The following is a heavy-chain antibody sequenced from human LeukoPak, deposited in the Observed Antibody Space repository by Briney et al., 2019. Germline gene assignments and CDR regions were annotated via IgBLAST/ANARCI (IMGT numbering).Heavy chain of an antibody. CDR1: GFTFSLYS. J-gene: IGHJ5*02. Sequence: GGSLRLSCAASGFTFSLYSMHWVRQAPGKGLVWVSRIKSDGSSTSYADSVKGRFTISRDNAKNTLYLQMDSLRVEDTAVYYCAKSDWFDPWGQGTLVTVSS. CDR3: AKSDWFDP. CDR2: IKSDGSST. V-gene: IGHV3-74*01.